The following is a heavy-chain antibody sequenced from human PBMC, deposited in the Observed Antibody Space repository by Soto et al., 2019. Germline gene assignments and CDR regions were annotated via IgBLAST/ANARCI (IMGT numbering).Heavy chain of an antibody. Sequence: ASVKVSCKASGYSFSSYYMHWVRQAPGQGLEWMGIINRSGGRTSYAQKFQGRVTMTRDTSTSTVYMELSSLRSEDTAVYFCARARWELLLGDYWGQGNLVTVSS. CDR2: INRSGGRT. D-gene: IGHD1-26*01. CDR3: ARARWELLLGDY. V-gene: IGHV1-46*01. J-gene: IGHJ4*02. CDR1: GYSFSSYY.